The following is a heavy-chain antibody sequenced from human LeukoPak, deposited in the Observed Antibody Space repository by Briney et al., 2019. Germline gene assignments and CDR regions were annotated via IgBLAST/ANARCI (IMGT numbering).Heavy chain of an antibody. Sequence: PGGSLRLSCAASGFTFSSYAMHWVRQAPGKGLEWVAVISYDGSNKYYADSVKGRFTISRDNSKNTLYLQMNSLRAEDTAVYYCARDDTAAAGYYYGLDVWGQGTTVTVSS. CDR1: GFTFSSYA. D-gene: IGHD6-13*01. CDR3: ARDDTAAAGYYYGLDV. J-gene: IGHJ6*02. V-gene: IGHV3-30*04. CDR2: ISYDGSNK.